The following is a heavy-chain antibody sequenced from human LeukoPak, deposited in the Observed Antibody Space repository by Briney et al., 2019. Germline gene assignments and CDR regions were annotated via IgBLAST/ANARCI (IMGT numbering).Heavy chain of an antibody. CDR2: ISANSGNT. V-gene: IGHV1-18*01. CDR1: GYTFTTNG. CDR3: ARDRWYTFDN. D-gene: IGHD4-23*01. J-gene: IGHJ4*02. Sequence: GASVKVSCKTSGYTFTTNGISWVRQAPGQGLEWMGWISANSGNTNYAQKYQGRVTITTDTSASTVYMELRSLRSDDTAVYYCARDRWYTFDNWGQGTLITVSS.